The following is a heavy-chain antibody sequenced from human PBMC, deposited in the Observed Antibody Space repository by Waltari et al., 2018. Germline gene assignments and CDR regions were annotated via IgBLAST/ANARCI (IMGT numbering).Heavy chain of an antibody. V-gene: IGHV5-51*01. CDR2: IYPGDSDT. CDR1: GYSFTSYW. J-gene: IGHJ6*02. D-gene: IGHD5-18*01. CDR3: ARHVYGYPLRGSEYYGMDV. Sequence: EVQLVQSGAEVNKPGESLKIPCKGSGYSFTSYWNGWVRQLPGTGLEWMGIIYPGDSDTRYSPSFQGQVTISADKSISTAYLQWSSLKASDTAMYYCARHVYGYPLRGSEYYGMDVWGQGTTVTVSS.